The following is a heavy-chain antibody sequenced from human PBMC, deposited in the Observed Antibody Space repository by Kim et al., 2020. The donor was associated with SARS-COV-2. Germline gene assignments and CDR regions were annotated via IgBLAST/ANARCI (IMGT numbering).Heavy chain of an antibody. J-gene: IGHJ3*02. Sequence: GGSLRLSCAASGFIFDNYDMHWVRQAPGKGLEWVSGISWKSGSIGYADSVKGRFTISRDNAKNSLHLEMKSLRAEDTALYYCAKDMVTRLGPGATRAGGYGFDTWGQGTMVTVSA. V-gene: IGHV3-9*01. CDR2: ISWKSGSI. CDR1: GFIFDNYD. D-gene: IGHD2-21*02. CDR3: AKDMVTRLGPGATRAGGYGFDT.